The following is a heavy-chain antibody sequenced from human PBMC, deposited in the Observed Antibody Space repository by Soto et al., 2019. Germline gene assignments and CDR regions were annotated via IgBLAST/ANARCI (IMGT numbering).Heavy chain of an antibody. D-gene: IGHD6-19*01. V-gene: IGHV3-11*01. CDR3: ARAWQWLDY. Sequence: GGSLRLSCAASGFTFTDYYMSWIRQAPGKGLEWVSYISTSGSIIYYADSVKGRFTISRDNARNSLYLQMNSLRAEDTAVYYCARAWQWLDYWRQGILVTVSS. J-gene: IGHJ4*01. CDR2: ISTSGSII. CDR1: GFTFTDYY.